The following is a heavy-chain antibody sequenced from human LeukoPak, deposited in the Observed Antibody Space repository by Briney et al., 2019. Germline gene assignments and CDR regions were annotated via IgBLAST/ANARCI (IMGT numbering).Heavy chain of an antibody. Sequence: PSETLSLTCAVSGVSISSSYYWSWIRQPPGKGLEWIGYIYYSGSTNCNPSLKSRVTISVDTSKNQFSLKLSSATAADTAVYYCARDVHGSGSPRYGMDVWGQGTTVTVSS. J-gene: IGHJ6*02. D-gene: IGHD3-10*01. CDR1: GVSISSSYY. CDR2: IYYSGST. V-gene: IGHV4-61*01. CDR3: ARDVHGSGSPRYGMDV.